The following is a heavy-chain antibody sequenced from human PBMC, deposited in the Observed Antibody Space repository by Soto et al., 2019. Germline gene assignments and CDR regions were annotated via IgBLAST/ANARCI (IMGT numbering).Heavy chain of an antibody. CDR1: VDSITAYY. J-gene: IGHJ6*02. V-gene: IGHV4-59*01. D-gene: IGHD3-10*01. CDR2: IYHNGDT. Sequence: QMQLQESGRGLVKPSETLSLICSVSVDSITAYYLSWLRQSPGKELEWIGYIYHNGDTYYNPTLKSRVPVSTVTSMTRFSLRLSSVTAADTGVYYCARDKGGEFLQASGMEVWGQGTTVIVS. CDR3: ARDKGGEFLQASGMEV.